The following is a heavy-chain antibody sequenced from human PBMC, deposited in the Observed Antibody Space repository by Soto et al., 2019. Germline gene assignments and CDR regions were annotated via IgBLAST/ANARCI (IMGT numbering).Heavy chain of an antibody. Sequence: SETLSLTCTVSDDSISSSDYYWGWIRQPPGKGLEWIGDISYSGYTFYTPSLNSRVTISVDTSKNQFSLKLSSVTASDTAVYYCARRQIGGYFDYWGQGTLVTVSS. V-gene: IGHV4-39*01. CDR1: DDSISSSDYY. D-gene: IGHD3-16*01. J-gene: IGHJ4*02. CDR2: ISYSGYT. CDR3: ARRQIGGYFDY.